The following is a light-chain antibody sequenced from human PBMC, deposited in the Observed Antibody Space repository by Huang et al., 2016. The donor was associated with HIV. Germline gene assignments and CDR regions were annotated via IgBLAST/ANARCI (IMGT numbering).Light chain of an antibody. CDR1: QSILYSSNNKNY. CDR2: WAS. CDR3: QQYYTTPPT. V-gene: IGKV4-1*01. J-gene: IGKJ4*01. Sequence: DIVMTQSPDSLAVSLGERVTINCKSSQSILYSSNNKNYLAWYQQNPGHPPKLLIAWASTRESGVPDRFSGSGSGTDFTLTITSLQAADVAVYSCQQYYTTPPTFGGGTKVEIK.